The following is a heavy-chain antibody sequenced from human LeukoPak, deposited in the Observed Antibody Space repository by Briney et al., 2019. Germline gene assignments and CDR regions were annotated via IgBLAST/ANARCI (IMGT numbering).Heavy chain of an antibody. D-gene: IGHD5-12*01. J-gene: IGHJ6*03. CDR3: ARGYSGYLNPYYYMDV. Sequence: ASVKVTCKGTGYTFTGYYMHWVRQAPGQGLEWMGWINPNSGGTNYAQKFQGRVTMTRDTSISTAYMELSRLKSDDTAVYYCARGYSGYLNPYYYMDVWGKGTTVTVSS. CDR2: INPNSGGT. CDR1: GYTFTGYY. V-gene: IGHV1-2*02.